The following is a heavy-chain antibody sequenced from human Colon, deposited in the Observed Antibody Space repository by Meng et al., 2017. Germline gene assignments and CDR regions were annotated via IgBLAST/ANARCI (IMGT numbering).Heavy chain of an antibody. CDR1: RDSISSYD. Sequence: GSLRLSCTVSRDSISSYDWNWIRQPPGKGLEWIGYIDYSGSTIYNSSLQSRITISVDTSKDQFSLKVTSVTAADTAIYFCARTMYREGGAFDVWGQGTMVTVSS. CDR2: IDYSGST. V-gene: IGHV4-59*01. J-gene: IGHJ3*01. CDR3: ARTMYREGGAFDV. D-gene: IGHD3-10*02.